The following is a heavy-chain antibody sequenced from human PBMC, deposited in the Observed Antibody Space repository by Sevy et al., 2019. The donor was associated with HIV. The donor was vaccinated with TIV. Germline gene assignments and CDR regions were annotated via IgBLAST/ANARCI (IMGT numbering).Heavy chain of an antibody. CDR1: GFTFRYYA. D-gene: IGHD3-22*01. CDR2: IWSDGAYQ. J-gene: IGHJ4*02. CDR3: ARGGYYYDNAAYYALDS. V-gene: IGHV3-33*01. Sequence: GGSLRPSCAATGFTFRYYAMHWVRQAPGKGREWVAIIWSDGAYQYHGKSVKGRVTIARDNSKNTLYLQMNNVRVEDTAVYYCARGGYYYDNAAYYALDSWGQGTLVTVSS.